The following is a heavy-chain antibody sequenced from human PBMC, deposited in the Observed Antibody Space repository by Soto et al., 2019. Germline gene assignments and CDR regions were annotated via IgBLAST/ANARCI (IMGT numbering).Heavy chain of an antibody. CDR1: GGSISSSNW. D-gene: IGHD1-26*01. CDR3: ARVSGSYYYGMDV. Sequence: QVQLQASGPGLVKPSGTLSLTCAVSGGSISSSNWWSWVRQPPGKGLEWIGEIYHSGSTNSNPSLTRRATISVEKSKNQFSLKLSSVTAADTAVYYCARVSGSYYYGMDVWGQGTTVTVSS. J-gene: IGHJ6*02. V-gene: IGHV4-4*02. CDR2: IYHSGST.